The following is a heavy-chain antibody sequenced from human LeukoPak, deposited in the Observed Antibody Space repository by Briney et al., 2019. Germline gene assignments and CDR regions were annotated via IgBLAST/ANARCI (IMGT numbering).Heavy chain of an antibody. V-gene: IGHV1-18*04. D-gene: IGHD3-10*01. Sequence: ASVKVSCKASGYTFTSYGISWVRQAPGQGLEWMGWISAYNGNTNYAQKLQGGVTMTTDTSTSTAYMELRSLRSDDTAVYYCARGVVYGSGMVPFDYWGQGTLVTVSS. J-gene: IGHJ4*02. CDR3: ARGVVYGSGMVPFDY. CDR1: GYTFTSYG. CDR2: ISAYNGNT.